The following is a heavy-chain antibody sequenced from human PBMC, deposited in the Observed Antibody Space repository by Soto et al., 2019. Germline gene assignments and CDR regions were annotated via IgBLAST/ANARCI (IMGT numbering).Heavy chain of an antibody. CDR2: ISYDGSNK. J-gene: IGHJ4*02. V-gene: IGHV3-30*18. D-gene: IGHD5-12*01. CDR3: AKEFQGGYDFDY. Sequence: QVQLVESGGGVVQPGRSLRLSCAASGFTFSSYGMHWVRQAPGKGLEWVAVISYDGSNKYYADSVKGRFTISRDNSKNTLYLQMNSLRAEDTAVYYCAKEFQGGYDFDYWGQGTLVTVSS. CDR1: GFTFSSYG.